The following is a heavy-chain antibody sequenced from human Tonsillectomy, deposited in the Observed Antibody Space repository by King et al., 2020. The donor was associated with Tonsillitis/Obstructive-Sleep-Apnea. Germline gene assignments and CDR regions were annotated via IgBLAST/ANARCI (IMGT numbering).Heavy chain of an antibody. V-gene: IGHV4-34*01. CDR2: INHSGTT. D-gene: IGHD7-27*01. J-gene: IGHJ4*02. CDR3: ARGQAWGAAFDY. CDR1: GGSFTAYY. Sequence: VQLQQWGAGLLKPSETLSLTCAVYGGSFTAYYWRWIRQAPGKGLEWIGEINHSGTTNYNPSLKSRVAISVDTSKNQFSLNVNSVTAADTAVYYCARGQAWGAAFDYWGQGTLVTVSS.